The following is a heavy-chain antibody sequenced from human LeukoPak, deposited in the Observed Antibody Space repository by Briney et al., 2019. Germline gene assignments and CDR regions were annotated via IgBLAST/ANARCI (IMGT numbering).Heavy chain of an antibody. CDR3: ARDSYGEGVVDY. CDR1: GYTFTSYG. D-gene: IGHD5-18*01. CDR2: ISAYNGNT. J-gene: IGHJ4*02. V-gene: IGHV1-18*01. Sequence: ASVKVSCKASGYTFTSYGISCVRQAPGQGLEWMGWISAYNGNTNYAQKLQGRVTITADESTSTAYMELSSLRSEDTAVYYCARDSYGEGVVDYWGQGTLVTVSS.